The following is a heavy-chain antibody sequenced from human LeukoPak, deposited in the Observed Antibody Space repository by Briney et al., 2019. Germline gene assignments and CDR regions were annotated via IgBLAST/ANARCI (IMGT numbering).Heavy chain of an antibody. V-gene: IGHV3-23*01. Sequence: GGSLRLSCAASGFSFSSYAMSWVRQAPGKGLEWVSTISGSGGSTYFADSVKGRFTISRDNSKNTLYLQMNSLKTEDTAVYYCTTELAARNPRGGYWGQGTLVTVSS. CDR2: ISGSGGST. CDR3: TTELAARNPRGGY. J-gene: IGHJ4*02. CDR1: GFSFSSYA. D-gene: IGHD1-14*01.